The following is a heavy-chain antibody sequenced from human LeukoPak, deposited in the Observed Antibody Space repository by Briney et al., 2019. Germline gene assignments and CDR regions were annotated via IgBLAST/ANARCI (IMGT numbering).Heavy chain of an antibody. D-gene: IGHD5-24*01. CDR2: IYYGGST. Sequence: SETLSLTCTVSGGSISSYYWSWIRQPPGKGLEGVGDIYYGGSTNYNPSLKSRVTISVDTSKNQFSLKLSSVTAADPAVYYCAREGRDGAVGAFDIWGQGTMVTVSS. V-gene: IGHV4-59*01. CDR1: GGSISSYY. J-gene: IGHJ3*02. CDR3: AREGRDGAVGAFDI.